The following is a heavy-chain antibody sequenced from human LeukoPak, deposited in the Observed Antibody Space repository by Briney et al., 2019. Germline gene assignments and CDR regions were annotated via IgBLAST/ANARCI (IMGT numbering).Heavy chain of an antibody. CDR2: VYYSGST. CDR1: GGSFSGYY. V-gene: IGHV4-39*01. CDR3: ARQEQWLVPGWFDP. J-gene: IGHJ5*02. Sequence: PSETLSLTCAVYGGSFSGYYWGWIRQPPGKGLEWIGSVYYSGSTYYNPSLKSRVTISVDTSKNQFSLKLSSVTAADTAVYYCARQEQWLVPGWFDPWGQGTLVTVSS. D-gene: IGHD6-19*01.